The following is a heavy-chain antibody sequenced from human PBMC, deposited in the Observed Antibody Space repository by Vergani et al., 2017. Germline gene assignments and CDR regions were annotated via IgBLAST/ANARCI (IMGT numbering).Heavy chain of an antibody. CDR2: IKPDSTEK. D-gene: IGHD3-16*01. CDR1: DSIFGNYY. J-gene: IGHJ4*02. Sequence: EVQLVESGGGLVKPGGSLRLSCTASDSIFGNYYMNWLRQPPGKGPEWVAIIKPDSTEKYYVDSVRGRFTISRDNAKKSLYLQMDRLRVEDTAIYFCARVPNYGGSVWGQGTSVTVSS. CDR3: ARVPNYGGSV. V-gene: IGHV3-7*01.